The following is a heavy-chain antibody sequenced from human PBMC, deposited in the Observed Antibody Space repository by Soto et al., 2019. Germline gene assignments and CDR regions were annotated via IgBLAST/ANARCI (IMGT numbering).Heavy chain of an antibody. D-gene: IGHD3-3*01. CDR1: GGTFSSYA. J-gene: IGHJ6*02. CDR2: IIPIFGTA. CDR3: AXXXYDSRSYYYYYGMDV. V-gene: IGHV1-69*12. Sequence: QVQLVQSGAEVKKPGSSVKVSCKASGGTFSSYAISWVRQAPGQGLEWMGGIIPIFGTANYAQKFQGRVTITADESTSTAYXXXXXXRSXDXXVYXXAXXXYDSRSYYYYYGMDVWGQGTTVTVSS.